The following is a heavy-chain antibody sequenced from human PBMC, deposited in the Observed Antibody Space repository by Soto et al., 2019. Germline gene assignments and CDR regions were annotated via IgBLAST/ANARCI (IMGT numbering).Heavy chain of an antibody. CDR2: ISAYNGNT. D-gene: IGHD3-10*01. J-gene: IGHJ6*02. CDR1: GYTFTSYG. V-gene: IGHV1-18*01. Sequence: ASVKVSCKASGYTFTSYGISWVRQAPGQGLEWMGWISAYNGNTNYAQKLQGRVTMTTDTSTSTAYMELRSLRSDDTAVYYCARGRRLRYYGSGSDYYGMDVRGQGTTVTVSS. CDR3: ARGRRLRYYGSGSDYYGMDV.